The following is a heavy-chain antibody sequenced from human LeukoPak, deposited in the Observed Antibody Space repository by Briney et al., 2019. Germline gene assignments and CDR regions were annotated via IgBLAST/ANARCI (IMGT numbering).Heavy chain of an antibody. J-gene: IGHJ4*02. D-gene: IGHD2-15*01. CDR2: INHSGST. Sequence: SETLSLTCAVYGGSFSGYYWSWIRQPPGKGLEWIGEINHSGSTNYNPSLKSRVTISADTSKNQFSLKLSSVTAADTAVYYCARARIRRSGGSCFDYWGQGTLVTVSS. CDR3: ARARIRRSGGSCFDY. V-gene: IGHV4-34*01. CDR1: GGSFSGYY.